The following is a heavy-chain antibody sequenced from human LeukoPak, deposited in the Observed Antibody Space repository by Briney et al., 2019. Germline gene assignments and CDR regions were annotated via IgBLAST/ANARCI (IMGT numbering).Heavy chain of an antibody. J-gene: IGHJ1*01. V-gene: IGHV4-59*08. CDR3: VGTVAGTGYGINFQH. CDR1: GGSISSYY. D-gene: IGHD6-19*01. Sequence: PSETLSLTCTVSGGSISSYYWSWIRQPPGKGLEWIGYIYYSGRTNYNPSLKSRFTISVDTSKNQFSLKLSSVTAADTAVYYCVGTVAGTGYGINFQHWGQGTLVTVSS. CDR2: IYYSGRT.